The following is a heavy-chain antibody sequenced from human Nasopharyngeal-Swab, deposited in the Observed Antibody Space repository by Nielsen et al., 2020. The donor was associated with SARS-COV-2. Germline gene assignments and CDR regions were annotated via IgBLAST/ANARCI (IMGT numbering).Heavy chain of an antibody. D-gene: IGHD6-19*01. CDR2: INAGNGNT. V-gene: IGHV1-3*01. Sequence: WVRQAPGQRLEWMGWINAGNGNTKYSQKFQGRVTITRDTSASTAYMELSSLRSEDTAVYYCARAPLAVAGTIGDWFDPWGQGTPVTVSS. J-gene: IGHJ5*02. CDR3: ARAPLAVAGTIGDWFDP.